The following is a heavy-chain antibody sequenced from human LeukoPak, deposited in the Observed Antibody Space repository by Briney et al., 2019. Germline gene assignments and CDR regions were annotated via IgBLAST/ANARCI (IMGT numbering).Heavy chain of an antibody. V-gene: IGHV1-18*01. CDR1: GGTFSSYA. D-gene: IGHD3-22*01. CDR3: ARFVEQPPPSLGLYYFGY. CDR2: ISAYNGNT. Sequence: ASVKVSCKASGGTFSSYAISWVRQAPGQGLEWMGWISAYNGNTNYAQKLQGRVTMTTDTSTSTAYMELRSLRSDDTAVYYCARFVEQPPPSLGLYYFGYWGQGTLVTVSS. J-gene: IGHJ4*02.